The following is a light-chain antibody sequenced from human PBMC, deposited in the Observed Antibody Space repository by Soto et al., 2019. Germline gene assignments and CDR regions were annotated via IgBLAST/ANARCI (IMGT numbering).Light chain of an antibody. CDR2: GAS. J-gene: IGKJ4*01. Sequence: EIVLTQSPGPLSLSPGERATLSCRASQSVVSTYLAWYQQKPGQAPRLLISGASDRATGIPDRFSGSGSGTDFTLTISRLEPEDFAVYYCQQYDNLPLTFGGGTEV. V-gene: IGKV3-20*01. CDR3: QQYDNLPLT. CDR1: QSVVSTY.